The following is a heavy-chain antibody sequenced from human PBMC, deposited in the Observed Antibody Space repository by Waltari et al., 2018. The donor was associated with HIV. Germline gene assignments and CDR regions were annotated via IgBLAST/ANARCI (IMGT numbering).Heavy chain of an antibody. D-gene: IGHD5-12*01. CDR1: GSRLSDDA. J-gene: IGHJ4*02. CDR3: AKDDRASRGLDD. CDR2: VRDIDST. V-gene: IGHV3-23*01. Sequence: EVQLLESGGGLVQPGGSLRLSCAASGSRLSDDAMSWVRQAPGKGLEWVAVVRDIDSTYYVDSVKGRFIISRDDSKDSLYLQMNSLRVEDTAVYYCAKDDRASRGLDDWGQGTLVTVSS.